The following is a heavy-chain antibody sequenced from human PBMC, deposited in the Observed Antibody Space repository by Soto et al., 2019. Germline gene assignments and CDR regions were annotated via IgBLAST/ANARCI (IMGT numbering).Heavy chain of an antibody. CDR1: GFTFSSYG. CDR2: IWYDGSNK. V-gene: IGHV3-33*01. Sequence: PGGSLRLSCAASGFTFSSYGMHWVRQAPGKGLEWVAVIWYDGSNKYYADSVKGRFTISRDNSKNTLYLQMNSLRAEDTAVYYCARDASYYRSHYNYGMDVWGQGTTVTVSS. D-gene: IGHD3-10*01. CDR3: ARDASYYRSHYNYGMDV. J-gene: IGHJ6*02.